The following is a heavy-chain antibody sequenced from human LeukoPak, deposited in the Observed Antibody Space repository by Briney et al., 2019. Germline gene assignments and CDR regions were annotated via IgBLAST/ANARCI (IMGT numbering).Heavy chain of an antibody. CDR1: GFTFTGYA. J-gene: IGHJ4*02. V-gene: IGHV3-23*01. CDR2: ITGTGGTT. Sequence: PGGSLRLSCAASGFTFTGYAMSWVRQAPGKGLEWVSAITGTGGTTYYAASVKGRFTVSRDNSKNTLYLQMNSLRAEDTAVYYCAKVKGYADRYFDYWGQGTLVTVSS. D-gene: IGHD2-15*01. CDR3: AKVKGYADRYFDY.